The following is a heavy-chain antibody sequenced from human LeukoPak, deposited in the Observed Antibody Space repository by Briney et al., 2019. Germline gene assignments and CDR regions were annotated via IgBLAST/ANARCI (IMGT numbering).Heavy chain of an antibody. J-gene: IGHJ6*02. Sequence: PSETLSLTCTVSGGSISTYFWSWIRQPPGKGLEWIGYIYYTGSTNYNPSLKRRVTISVDTSKNQFSLKLSSVTAADTAVYYCARGMVSYYYGMDVWGQGTTVTVSS. CDR3: ARGMVSYYYGMDV. D-gene: IGHD2-8*01. CDR2: IYYTGST. V-gene: IGHV4-59*08. CDR1: GGSISTYF.